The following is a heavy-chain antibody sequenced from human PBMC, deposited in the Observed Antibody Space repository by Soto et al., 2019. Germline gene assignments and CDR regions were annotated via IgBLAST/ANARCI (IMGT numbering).Heavy chain of an antibody. J-gene: IGHJ6*03. CDR1: GYTFTSYA. CDR2: INAGNGNT. Sequence: ASVNVSCKASGYTFTSYAMHWVRQAPGQRLEWMGWINAGNGNTKYSQKFQGRVTITRDTSASTAYMELSSLRSEDTAVYYCARSDGNTYYYYYMDVWGKGTTVTVSS. CDR3: ARSDGNTYYYYYMDV. V-gene: IGHV1-3*01.